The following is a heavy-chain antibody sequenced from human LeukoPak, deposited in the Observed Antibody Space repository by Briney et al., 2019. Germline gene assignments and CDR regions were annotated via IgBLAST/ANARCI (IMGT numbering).Heavy chain of an antibody. CDR3: DPHDSSSHF. Sequence: GGSLRLSCAASGFTFSSYGMHWVRQAPGKGLEWVAVISYDGSNKYYADSVKDRFTISRDNSKNTLYLQMNTLRDEDAAVYYCDPHDSSSHFWGQGTLVTVSS. CDR2: ISYDGSNK. CDR1: GFTFSSYG. J-gene: IGHJ4*02. V-gene: IGHV3-30*03. D-gene: IGHD6-6*01.